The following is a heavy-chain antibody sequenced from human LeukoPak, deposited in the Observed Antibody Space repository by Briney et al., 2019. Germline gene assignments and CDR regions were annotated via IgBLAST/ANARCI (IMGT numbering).Heavy chain of an antibody. Sequence: GGSLRLSCAASSFIFSNYGMHWVRLSPDKGLEWLTFIRFDGTTQYYADSVRGRFTISRDNSKDTVSLQMYSLRAEDTGIYYCAKEGGDGSPFDYWGQGILVTVSS. J-gene: IGHJ4*02. CDR1: SFIFSNYG. V-gene: IGHV3-30*02. CDR3: AKEGGDGSPFDY. D-gene: IGHD5-24*01. CDR2: IRFDGTTQ.